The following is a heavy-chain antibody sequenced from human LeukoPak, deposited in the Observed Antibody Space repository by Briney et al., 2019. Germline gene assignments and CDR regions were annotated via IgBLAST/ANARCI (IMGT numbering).Heavy chain of an antibody. D-gene: IGHD2-15*01. Sequence: GGSLRLSGAASGFTVSSNYMSWVRQAPGKGLEWVSVIYSGGSTYYADSVKGRFTISRDNAKNSLYLQMNSLRAEDTAVYYCARHLQDPRSGLSDYWGQGTLVTVSS. CDR1: GFTVSSNY. J-gene: IGHJ4*02. V-gene: IGHV3-66*04. CDR3: ARHLQDPRSGLSDY. CDR2: IYSGGST.